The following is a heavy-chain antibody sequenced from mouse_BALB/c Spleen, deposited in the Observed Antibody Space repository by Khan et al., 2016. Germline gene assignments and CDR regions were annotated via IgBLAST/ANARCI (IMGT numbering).Heavy chain of an antibody. CDR2: ISYRGIT. J-gene: IGHJ3*01. D-gene: IGHD2-2*01. Sequence: EVQLQESGPGLVKPSQSLSLTCTVTGYSNTSDYAWNWIRQFPGNKLEWMGYISYRGITSYNPSLESRTSITRDTPKNQFFLQLNSVTTEDTATYDCAREGGYGYDAWFAYWGEGTLVTVSA. CDR1: GYSNTSDYA. CDR3: AREGGYGYDAWFAY. V-gene: IGHV3-2*02.